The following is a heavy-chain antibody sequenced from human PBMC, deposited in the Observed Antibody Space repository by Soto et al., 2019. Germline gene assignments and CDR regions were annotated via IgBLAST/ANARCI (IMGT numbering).Heavy chain of an antibody. CDR3: ARASCDHRPAGP. J-gene: IGHJ5*02. CDR2: IYSGGST. D-gene: IGHD6-13*01. Sequence: EVQLVESGGGLIQPRGSLRLSCAASGLTVSSNYMSWVRQAPGKGLEGVSVIYSGGSTYYADSVKGRFTISRDNSKNTLYPQKNRLRAGDSGVYYCARASCDHRPAGPWGQGTLVTVSS. CDR1: GLTVSSNY. V-gene: IGHV3-53*01.